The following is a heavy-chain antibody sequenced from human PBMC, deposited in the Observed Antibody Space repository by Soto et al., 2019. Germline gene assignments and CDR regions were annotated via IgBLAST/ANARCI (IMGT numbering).Heavy chain of an antibody. CDR2: IYYSGST. J-gene: IGHJ5*02. CDR1: GGSISSYY. CDR3: ARHVLRFLEWPYENWFDP. Sequence: SETLSLTCTVSGGSISSYYWSWIRQPPGKGLEWIGYIYYSGSTNYNPSLKSRVTTSVDTSKNQFSLKLSSVTAADTAVYYCARHVLRFLEWPYENWFDPWGQGTLVTVSS. V-gene: IGHV4-59*08. D-gene: IGHD3-3*01.